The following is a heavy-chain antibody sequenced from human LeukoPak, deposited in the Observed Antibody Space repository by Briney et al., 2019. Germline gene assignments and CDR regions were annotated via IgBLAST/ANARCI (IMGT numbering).Heavy chain of an antibody. CDR1: GFSFSTYT. D-gene: IGHD2-2*01. CDR2: ISSTSSFI. Sequence: GGSLRLSCAASGFSFSTYTVNWVPQAPGKGLERVSPISSTSSFIYYADSIKGRFTISRDNAKNSVYLQMNSLRAEDTAVYFCAREEVGGPAAYNWYFDLWGRGTLVTVSS. CDR3: AREEVGGPAAYNWYFDL. V-gene: IGHV3-21*01. J-gene: IGHJ2*01.